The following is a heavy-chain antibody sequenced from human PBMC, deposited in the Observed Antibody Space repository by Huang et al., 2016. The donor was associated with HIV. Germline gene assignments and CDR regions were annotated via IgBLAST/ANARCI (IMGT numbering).Heavy chain of an antibody. V-gene: IGHV3-11*01. J-gene: IGHJ3*02. D-gene: IGHD6-19*01. CDR1: GLVFSVHY. CDR3: ASRMAGWDDVFDM. Sequence: QVQLVESGGGLVKPGGSLRLSCAASGLVFSVHYMNWIRQGPGKGREWISYMSVSGTTIGYTDTVKGRFTIARDNAKRCLFLEMNSLRVEDTAVYYCASRMAGWDDVFDMWGQGTMVTVSS. CDR2: MSVSGTTI.